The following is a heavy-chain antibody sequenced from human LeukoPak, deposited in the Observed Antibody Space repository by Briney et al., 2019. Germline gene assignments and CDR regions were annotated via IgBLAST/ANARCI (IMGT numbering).Heavy chain of an antibody. CDR2: ISYDGTKK. Sequence: GRSLRLSCAASGFTFSAYPMYWVRHSPGKGLDWEAVISYDGTKKYYADSVKGRFTISRDNSDNTLYLQMNDLRAEDTALYYCARVQQELAYDYCGQGTLVTVSS. CDR3: ARVQQELAYDY. J-gene: IGHJ4*02. V-gene: IGHV3-30*04. D-gene: IGHD6-13*01. CDR1: GFTFSAYP.